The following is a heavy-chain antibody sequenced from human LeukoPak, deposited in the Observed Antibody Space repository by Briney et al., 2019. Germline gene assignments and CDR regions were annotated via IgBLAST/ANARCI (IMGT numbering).Heavy chain of an antibody. J-gene: IGHJ4*02. V-gene: IGHV4-59*01. D-gene: IGHD5-18*01. CDR1: GGSISSYY. CDR3: ARQQIYVDTGLVDYFDY. CDR2: MYYSGTT. Sequence: SETLSLTCTVSGGSISSYYWSWLRQPPGKGLEWIGYMYYSGTTNYNPSLRSRVTISADTSKNQFSLQVSSVTAADTAVYYCARQQIYVDTGLVDYFDYWGQGILVTVSS.